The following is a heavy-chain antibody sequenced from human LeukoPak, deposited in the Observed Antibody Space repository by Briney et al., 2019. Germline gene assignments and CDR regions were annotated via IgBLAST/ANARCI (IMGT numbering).Heavy chain of an antibody. CDR2: IYYSGST. J-gene: IGHJ4*02. Sequence: PSETLSLTCTVSGGSISGYYWSWIRQPPGKGLEWIGFIYYSGSTSYNPSLKSRVTISVDTSKNQFSLKVSSVTAPDTAVYYCARQGVLRPQNFDYWGQGTLVTVSS. CDR3: ARQGVLRPQNFDY. D-gene: IGHD2-8*01. CDR1: GGSISGYY. V-gene: IGHV4-59*08.